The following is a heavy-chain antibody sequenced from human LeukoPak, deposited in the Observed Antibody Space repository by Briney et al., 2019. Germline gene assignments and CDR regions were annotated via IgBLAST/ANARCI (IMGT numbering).Heavy chain of an antibody. CDR2: ISSSSSYI. V-gene: IGHV3-21*01. Sequence: GGSLRLSCAASGFTFSSYSMNWVRQAPGKGLEWVSSISSSSSYIYYADSVKGRFTISRDNAKNSLYLQMNSLRAEDTAVYSCARDQKFQALDYWGQGTLVTVSS. CDR3: ARDQKFQALDY. J-gene: IGHJ4*02. CDR1: GFTFSSYS.